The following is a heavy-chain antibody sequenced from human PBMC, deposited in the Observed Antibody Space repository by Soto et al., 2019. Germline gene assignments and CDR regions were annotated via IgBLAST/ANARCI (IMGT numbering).Heavy chain of an antibody. V-gene: IGHV4-30-2*01. J-gene: IGHJ4*02. CDR2: IYHSGNT. CDR1: GDSISSGSYS. CDR3: ARHRISGGGVIV. D-gene: IGHD3-16*02. Sequence: SETLSLTCAVSGDSISSGSYSWNWIRQPPGKGLEWIGYIYHSGNTHYNPSLKSRVTISVDKSKNLFSLKLSSVTAADTAVYYCARHRISGGGVIVCGQGPLVTVYS.